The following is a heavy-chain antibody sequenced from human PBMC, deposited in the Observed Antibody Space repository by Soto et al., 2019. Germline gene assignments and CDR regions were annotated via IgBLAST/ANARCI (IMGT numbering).Heavy chain of an antibody. J-gene: IGHJ6*02. CDR1: GGTPSNSA. V-gene: IGHV1-69*01. CDR2: IIPVFGLV. D-gene: IGHD3-22*01. Sequence: QVHLLLQSGAEVKKPGSSVKVSCKASGGTPSNSAISWVRQAPGQGLEWMGGIIPVFGLVKYAQNFQGRVTITADESTNTAYMELSSLRPEDTAVYYCAGGRIVVVGNRAYHGMDVWGQGTTVTVSS. CDR3: AGGRIVVVGNRAYHGMDV.